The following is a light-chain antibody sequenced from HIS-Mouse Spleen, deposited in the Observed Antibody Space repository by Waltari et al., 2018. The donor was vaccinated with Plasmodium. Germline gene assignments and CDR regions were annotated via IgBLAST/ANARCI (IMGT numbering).Light chain of an antibody. V-gene: IGLV2-11*01. CDR1: SSDVGGYNY. CDR2: DVS. J-gene: IGLJ3*02. Sequence: QSALTQPRSVSGSPGQSVTISCTGTSSDVGGYNYVSWYQQHPGKAPKLMIYDVSKRPSGVPDRFSGSKAWNTASLTSSGLQAEDEADYYCCSYAGSYTWVFGGGTKLTVL. CDR3: CSYAGSYTWV.